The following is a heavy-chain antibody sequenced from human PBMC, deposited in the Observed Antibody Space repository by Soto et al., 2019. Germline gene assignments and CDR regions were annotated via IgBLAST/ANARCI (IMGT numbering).Heavy chain of an antibody. Sequence: GGSLRLSCAASGFTFSSYSMNWVRQAPGKGLEWVSSISSSSSYIYYADSVKGRFTISRDNAKNSLYLQMNSLRAEDTAGYYCARVPRYYYDSSTRPYGMDVWGQGTTVTVSS. D-gene: IGHD3-22*01. J-gene: IGHJ6*02. CDR3: ARVPRYYYDSSTRPYGMDV. V-gene: IGHV3-21*01. CDR2: ISSSSSYI. CDR1: GFTFSSYS.